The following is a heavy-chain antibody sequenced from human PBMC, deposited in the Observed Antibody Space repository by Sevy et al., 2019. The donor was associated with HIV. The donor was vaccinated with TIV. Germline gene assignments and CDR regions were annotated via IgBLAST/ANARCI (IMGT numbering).Heavy chain of an antibody. CDR1: GFTFTSYA. CDR3: AKSEWGNIGFCTRSSCYPFDY. D-gene: IGHD2-2*01. J-gene: IGHJ4*02. V-gene: IGHV3-23*01. CDR2: ISGSHGTP. Sequence: GGSLRLSCAASGFTFTSYAMSWVRQAPGKGLEWVSSISGSHGTPYYADSVKGRFTISRDNSKNTLNLQMSSLRAEDTAVCYCAKSEWGNIGFCTRSSCYPFDYWGQGTLVTVSS.